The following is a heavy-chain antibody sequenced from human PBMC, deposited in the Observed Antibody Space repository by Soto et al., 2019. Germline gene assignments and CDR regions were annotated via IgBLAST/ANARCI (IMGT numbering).Heavy chain of an antibody. V-gene: IGHV3-74*01. J-gene: IGHJ4*02. CDR3: ARENYDFWSGYYLDY. Sequence: EVQLVESGGGLVQPGGSLRLSCVVSGITFSTYRMHWVRQAPGKGLVWVSHIKSDGTVTHYTDSVRGRFIISRDNAKNTLFLQMNSLRAEDTAAYYCARENYDFWSGYYLDYWGQGTLVTVSS. CDR1: GITFSTYR. D-gene: IGHD3-3*01. CDR2: IKSDGTVT.